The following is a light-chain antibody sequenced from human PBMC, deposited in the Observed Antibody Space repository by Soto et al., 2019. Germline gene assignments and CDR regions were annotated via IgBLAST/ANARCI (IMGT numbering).Light chain of an antibody. CDR2: AVS. Sequence: DIPMTQSPSSLSASVGDTVTITCRASQTIGSYLSWYHQIPGKPPKLLIYAVSRLQSGVPSRFSGSGSGTDFTLTISSLQPEDFATYYCQQSLNTPYSFGQGT. J-gene: IGKJ2*03. CDR1: QTIGSY. CDR3: QQSLNTPYS. V-gene: IGKV1-39*01.